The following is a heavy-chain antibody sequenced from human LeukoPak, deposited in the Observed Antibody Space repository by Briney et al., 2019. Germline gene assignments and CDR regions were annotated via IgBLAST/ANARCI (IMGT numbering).Heavy chain of an antibody. CDR2: ISAYNGNT. Sequence: GASVKVSCKASGYTFTSYTFSWVRQAPGQGLEWMGWISAYNGNTNYAQKLQGRVTMTTDTSTSTAYMELRSLRSEDTAVYYCAREGSGVVVPAAIQSWFDPWGQGTLVTVSS. CDR3: AREGSGVVVPAAIQSWFDP. V-gene: IGHV1-18*01. CDR1: GYTFTSYT. D-gene: IGHD2-2*02. J-gene: IGHJ5*02.